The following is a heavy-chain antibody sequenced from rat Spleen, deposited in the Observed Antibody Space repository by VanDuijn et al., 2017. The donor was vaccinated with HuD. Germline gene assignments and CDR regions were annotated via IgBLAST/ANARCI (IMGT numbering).Heavy chain of an antibody. CDR2: MWYDGDT. V-gene: IGHV2-34*01. J-gene: IGHJ4*01. Sequence: QVQLKESGPGLVQPSETLSLTCTVSGFSLTSYSVSWIRQPSGKGPEWMGRMWYDGDTAYNLTLKSRLTISRDTSKNQVFLKMNSLQTEDTGTYYCARDYGQGWVLDAWGQGASVIVSS. D-gene: IGHD1-7*01. CDR3: ARDYGQGWVLDA. CDR1: GFSLTSYS.